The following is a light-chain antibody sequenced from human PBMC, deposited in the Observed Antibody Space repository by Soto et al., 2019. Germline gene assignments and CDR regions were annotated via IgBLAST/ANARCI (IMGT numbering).Light chain of an antibody. CDR3: NSYTRKPKGV. J-gene: IGLJ1*01. Sequence: QSALTQPASVSGSPGQSITIACTGTSSDVGGYNYVSWYQQHPGKAPKLIIYEVSNRPSGVSNRFSGSKSGNPASLTISGLQAADEDDYYCNSYTRKPKGVFPTGPKLAFL. CDR2: EVS. V-gene: IGLV2-14*01. CDR1: SSDVGGYNY.